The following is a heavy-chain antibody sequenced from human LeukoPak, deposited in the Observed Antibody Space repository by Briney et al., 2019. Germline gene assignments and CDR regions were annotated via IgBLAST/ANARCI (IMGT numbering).Heavy chain of an antibody. J-gene: IGHJ3*02. CDR1: GGSISSYY. CDR3: ARGNYDFWSGPYDAFDI. V-gene: IGHV4-59*01. Sequence: SETLSLTCTVSGGSISSYYWSWIRQPPGKGLEWIGYIYYSGSTNYNPSLKSRVTISVDTSKNQFSLKLSSVTAADTAVYYCARGNYDFWSGPYDAFDIWGQGTMVTVSS. CDR2: IYYSGST. D-gene: IGHD3-3*01.